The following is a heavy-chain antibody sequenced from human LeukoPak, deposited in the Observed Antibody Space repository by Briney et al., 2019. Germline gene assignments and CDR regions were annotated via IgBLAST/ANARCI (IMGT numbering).Heavy chain of an antibody. Sequence: GGSLRLSCAASGFTFSGFWMHWVRQGPGKGLVWLSRIHTDGSTTNYADSVKGRFTISRDNAKNSLYLQMNSLRVEDTAVYYCARVRYDSSGYYSIFDYWGQGTLVTVSS. V-gene: IGHV3-74*01. J-gene: IGHJ4*02. D-gene: IGHD3-22*01. CDR2: IHTDGSTT. CDR1: GFTFSGFW. CDR3: ARVRYDSSGYYSIFDY.